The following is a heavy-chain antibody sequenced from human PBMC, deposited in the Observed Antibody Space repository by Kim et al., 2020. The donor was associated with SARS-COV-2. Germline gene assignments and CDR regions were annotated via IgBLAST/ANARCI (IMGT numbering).Heavy chain of an antibody. V-gene: IGHV4-39*01. Sequence: SETLSLTCTVSGGSISSSSYYWGWIRQPPGKGLEWIGSIYYSGSTYYNPSLKSRVTISVDTSKNQFSLKLSSVTAADTAVYYCARLSAVLRYFDWLFGPMDDWGQGTLVTVSS. CDR2: IYYSGST. CDR3: ARLSAVLRYFDWLFGPMDD. CDR1: GGSISSSSYY. J-gene: IGHJ4*02. D-gene: IGHD3-9*01.